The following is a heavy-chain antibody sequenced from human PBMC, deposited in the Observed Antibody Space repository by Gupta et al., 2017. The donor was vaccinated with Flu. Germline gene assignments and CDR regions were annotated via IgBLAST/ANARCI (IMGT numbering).Heavy chain of an antibody. D-gene: IGHD2-21*01. CDR3: VKASSSDLYSPFDS. J-gene: IGHJ4*02. Sequence: EVRLLESGGGLAQPGGSLKLSCVASGFIFSTCAMRWVRQASGRGIEWVATISADGGSAFYTDSVKGRFVISRDNSMSTLSLQMDSLRVEDAAIYFCVKASSSDLYSPFDSWGPGTLVTVSP. CDR2: ISADGGSA. CDR1: GFIFSTCA. V-gene: IGHV3-23*01.